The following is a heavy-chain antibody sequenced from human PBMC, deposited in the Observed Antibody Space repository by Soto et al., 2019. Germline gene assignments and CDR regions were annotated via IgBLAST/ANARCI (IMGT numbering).Heavy chain of an antibody. CDR1: GGTFSSYA. CDR2: IIPIFGTA. V-gene: IGHV1-69*13. J-gene: IGHJ6*02. D-gene: IGHD3-16*01. CDR3: ARGRGAMPGYYYYGMDV. Sequence: SVKVSCKASGGTFSSYAISWVRQAPGQGLEWMGGIIPIFGTANYAQKFQGRVTITADESTSTAYMELSSLRSEDTAVYYRARGRGAMPGYYYYGMDVWGQGTTVTVSS.